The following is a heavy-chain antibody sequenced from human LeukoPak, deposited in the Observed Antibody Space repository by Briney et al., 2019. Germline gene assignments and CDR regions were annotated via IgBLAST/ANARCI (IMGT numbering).Heavy chain of an antibody. J-gene: IGHJ4*02. CDR3: ARDGGKLAAAGTGGFDY. D-gene: IGHD6-13*01. V-gene: IGHV4-59*01. CDR2: IYYSGST. Sequence: SETLSLTCTVSGGSINSYYWSWIRQPPGKGLEWIGHIYYSGSTNYNPSLKSRVTISVDTSKNQFSLKLNSVTAADTAFYYCARDGGKLAAAGTGGFDYWGQGTLVTVSS. CDR1: GGSINSYY.